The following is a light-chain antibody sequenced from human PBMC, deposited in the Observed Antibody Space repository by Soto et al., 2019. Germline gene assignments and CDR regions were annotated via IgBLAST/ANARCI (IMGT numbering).Light chain of an antibody. Sequence: IVLTQSPGTLSLSPGGRATLSCRASQSVSSSYLAWYQQKPGQAPRLLIYGASSRATGIPDRFSGSGSGTDFTLTISRLEPEDFAVYYCQQYGRSPRTFGQGTKVDIK. J-gene: IGKJ1*01. CDR1: QSVSSSY. CDR2: GAS. V-gene: IGKV3-20*01. CDR3: QQYGRSPRT.